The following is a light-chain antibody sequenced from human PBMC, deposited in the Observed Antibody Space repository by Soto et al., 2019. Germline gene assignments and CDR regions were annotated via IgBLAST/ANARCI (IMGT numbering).Light chain of an antibody. J-gene: IGKJ1*01. CDR1: QGISNS. CDR3: QQYNSYPWT. V-gene: IGKV1-33*01. CDR2: DAS. Sequence: GDRVTITCQASQGISNSLNWYQQRPGKAPNLLIYDASNLETGVPSRFSGSGSGTHFTLTISSLQPDDFATYYCQQYNSYPWTFGQGTKVDIK.